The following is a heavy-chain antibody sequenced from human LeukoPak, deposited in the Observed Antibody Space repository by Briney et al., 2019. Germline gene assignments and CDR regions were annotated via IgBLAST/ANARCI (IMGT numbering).Heavy chain of an antibody. CDR2: IYYSGST. J-gene: IGHJ4*02. Sequence: SQTLSLTCTVSGGSISSHYWSWIRQPPGKVLEWIGYIYYSGSTKYNPSLKSRVTISVDTSKNQFSLKLSSVTAADTAVYYCARMMGYDSSGYYSRHFDYWGQGTLVTVSS. CDR1: GGSISSHY. V-gene: IGHV4-59*11. D-gene: IGHD3-22*01. CDR3: ARMMGYDSSGYYSRHFDY.